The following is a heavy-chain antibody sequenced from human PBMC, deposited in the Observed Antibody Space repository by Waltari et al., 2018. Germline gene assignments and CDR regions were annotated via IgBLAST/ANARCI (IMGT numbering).Heavy chain of an antibody. J-gene: IGHJ4*01. CDR3: TTLDAPWGG. CDR1: GFGFTAAW. CDR2: IKSQNDGATT. V-gene: IGHV3-15*01. D-gene: IGHD7-27*01. Sequence: EVQMVESGGGSVKPGDSLRLSCVATGFGFTAAWLPWGRQAPGKGVEWVGRIKSQNDGATTDFAASVRGRFSISRDDSQNMVFLQMNSLRVEDTALYYCTTLDAPWGGWGHGTLVTVSS.